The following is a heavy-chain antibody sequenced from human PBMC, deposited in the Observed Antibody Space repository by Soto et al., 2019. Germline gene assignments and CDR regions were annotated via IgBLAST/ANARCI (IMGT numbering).Heavy chain of an antibody. CDR2: ISGSGGST. V-gene: IGHV3-23*01. Sequence: GGSLRLSCAASGFTFSSYAMSWVRQAPGKGLEWVSAISGSGGSTYYADCVKGRFTTSRDNSKNTLYLQMNSLRAEDTAVYYCAKLEDIVATISNFDYWGQGTLVTVSS. D-gene: IGHD5-12*01. CDR1: GFTFSSYA. CDR3: AKLEDIVATISNFDY. J-gene: IGHJ4*02.